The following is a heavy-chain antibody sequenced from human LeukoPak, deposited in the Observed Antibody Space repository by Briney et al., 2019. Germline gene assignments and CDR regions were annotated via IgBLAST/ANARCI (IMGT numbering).Heavy chain of an antibody. D-gene: IGHD3-10*01. CDR3: ASADYYGSGSYLYYFDY. J-gene: IGHJ4*02. CDR2: ISYDGSNK. CDR1: GFTFSSYA. Sequence: GGSLRLSCAASGFTFSSYAMHWVRQAPGKGLEWVAVISYDGSNKYYAGSVKGRFTISRDNSKNTLYLQMNSLRAEDTAVYYCASADYYGSGSYLYYFDYWGQGTLVTVSS. V-gene: IGHV3-30*04.